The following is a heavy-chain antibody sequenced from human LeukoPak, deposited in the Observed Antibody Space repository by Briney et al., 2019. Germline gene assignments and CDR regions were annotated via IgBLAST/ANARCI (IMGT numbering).Heavy chain of an antibody. J-gene: IGHJ4*02. CDR2: IYHSRST. V-gene: IGHV4-30-2*01. CDR1: GGSISSGGYS. Sequence: PSQTLSLTCALSGGSISSGGYSSSCIRQPPGKCLEWIGYIYHSRSTYYHPSLTSRVTISVDRSKNQFSLKLSSVTAADTAVYYCATTQWGHFDYWGQGTLVTVSS. D-gene: IGHD3-16*01. CDR3: ATTQWGHFDY.